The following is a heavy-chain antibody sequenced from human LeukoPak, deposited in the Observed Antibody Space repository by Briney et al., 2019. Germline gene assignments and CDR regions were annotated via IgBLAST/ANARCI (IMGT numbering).Heavy chain of an antibody. CDR2: ISSSSSYI. Sequence: GGSLRLSCAASGFTFSSYSMNWVRQAPGKGLEWVSSISSSSSYIYYADSVKGRFTISRDNAKNSLYLQMNSLRAEDTAVYYCATNQKDRNYYGIWGRYYYMDVWGKGTTVTVSS. D-gene: IGHD3-10*01. V-gene: IGHV3-21*01. J-gene: IGHJ6*03. CDR3: ATNQKDRNYYGIWGRYYYMDV. CDR1: GFTFSSYS.